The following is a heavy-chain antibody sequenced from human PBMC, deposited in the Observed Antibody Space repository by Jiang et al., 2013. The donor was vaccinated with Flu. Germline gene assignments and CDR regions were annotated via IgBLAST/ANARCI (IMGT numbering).Heavy chain of an antibody. D-gene: IGHD3-9*01. J-gene: IGHJ4*02. Sequence: GEINHSGSTNCNPSLKSRVTTSVETSKNQFSLKLSSVTAADTAVYYCARRTGWLPFDYWGQGTLVTVSS. CDR3: ARRTGWLPFDY. V-gene: IGHV4-34*01. CDR2: INHSGST.